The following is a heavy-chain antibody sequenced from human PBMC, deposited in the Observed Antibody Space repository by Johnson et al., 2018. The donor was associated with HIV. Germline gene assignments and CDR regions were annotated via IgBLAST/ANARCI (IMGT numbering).Heavy chain of an antibody. CDR1: GFTFSSYA. V-gene: IGHV3-48*04. D-gene: IGHD2-2*01. CDR2: ISSSGSTI. CDR3: ATDIVVVLALGGDAFDI. Sequence: ERLVESGGGVVQPGRSLRLSCAASGFTFSSYAMHWVRQAPGKGLEWISYISSSGSTIYYADSVKGRFTISRDNAKNSLYLQMNSLRAEDTAVYYCATDIVVVLALGGDAFDIWGQGTMVTVSS. J-gene: IGHJ3*02.